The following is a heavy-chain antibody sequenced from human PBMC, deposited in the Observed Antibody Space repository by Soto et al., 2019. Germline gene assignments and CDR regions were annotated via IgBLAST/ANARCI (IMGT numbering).Heavy chain of an antibody. V-gene: IGHV3-7*01. D-gene: IGHD4-17*01. CDR2: IKQDGSVT. CDR3: ASQRNLGEYEY. J-gene: IGHJ4*02. CDR1: GFTFTNDW. Sequence: GGPLRLACDASGFTFTNDWIRWVGQAPGKGLEWGGNIKQDGSVTYYVDSVRGRFFISGDNSKNSVYLQMSSLTAEDTAVYYCASQRNLGEYEYWGQGTLVTVPS.